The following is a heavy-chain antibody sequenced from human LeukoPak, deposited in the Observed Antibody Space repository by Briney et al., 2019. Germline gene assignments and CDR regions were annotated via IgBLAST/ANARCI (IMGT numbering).Heavy chain of an antibody. J-gene: IGHJ5*02. CDR2: ISSSGSTI. Sequence: GGSLRLSCAASGFTFSDYYMSWIRQAPGKGLEWVSYISSSGSTIYYADSVKGRFTISRDNAKKSLYLQMNSLRAGDTAVYYCARDLHSGTVMVLAWGQGTLVTVSS. V-gene: IGHV3-11*01. CDR3: ARDLHSGTVMVLA. D-gene: IGHD5-18*01. CDR1: GFTFSDYY.